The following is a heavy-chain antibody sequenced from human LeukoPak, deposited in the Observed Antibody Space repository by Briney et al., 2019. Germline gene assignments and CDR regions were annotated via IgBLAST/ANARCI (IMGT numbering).Heavy chain of an antibody. CDR1: GYTLTELS. CDR3: ATVSDFWKLDV. CDR2: FAPEDGET. Sequence: ASVTVSCKVSGYTLTELSMHWVRQAPRNGLEWMGGFAPEDGETIYAQKFQGRVTMTEDTSTDTAYMELSSRRSEDTAVYYCATVSDFWKLDVWGQGTTVTVSS. D-gene: IGHD3-3*01. J-gene: IGHJ6*02. V-gene: IGHV1-24*01.